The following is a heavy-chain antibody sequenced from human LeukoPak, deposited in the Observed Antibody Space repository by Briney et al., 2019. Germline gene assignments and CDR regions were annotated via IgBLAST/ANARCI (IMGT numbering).Heavy chain of an antibody. J-gene: IGHJ4*02. V-gene: IGHV4-30-4*08. Sequence: PSETLSLTCIVSGDSSSSYYWSWIRQPPGKGLEWIGYIYYTGSTYYNPSLKSRVSISVDTSKNQFSLKLRSVTAADTAVYYCASSSSSGLGRSDYWGQGTLVTVSS. CDR2: IYYTGST. D-gene: IGHD6-6*01. CDR1: GDSSSSYY. CDR3: ASSSSSGLGRSDY.